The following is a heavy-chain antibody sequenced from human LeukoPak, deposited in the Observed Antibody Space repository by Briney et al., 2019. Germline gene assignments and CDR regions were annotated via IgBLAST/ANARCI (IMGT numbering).Heavy chain of an antibody. CDR2: IKQDGSEK. CDR1: GFTFSSYW. D-gene: IGHD1-26*01. CDR3: ARAVGATIALFDY. J-gene: IGHJ4*02. Sequence: PGGSLRLSCAASGFTFSSYWMSWVRQAPGKGLEWVANIKQDGSEKYYVGSVKGRFTISRDNAKNSLYLQMNSLGAEDTAVYYCARAVGATIALFDYWGQGTLVTVSS. V-gene: IGHV3-7*01.